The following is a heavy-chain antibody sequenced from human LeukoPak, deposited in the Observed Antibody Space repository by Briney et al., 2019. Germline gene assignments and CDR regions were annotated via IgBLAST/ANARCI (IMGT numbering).Heavy chain of an antibody. D-gene: IGHD3-10*01. J-gene: IGHJ4*02. CDR3: ARRNYYGSGSYYRY. CDR2: INHSGST. CDR1: GGSFSGYY. V-gene: IGHV4-34*01. Sequence: SETLSLTCAVYGGSFSGYYWSWIRQPPGKGLEWIGEINHSGSTNYNPSLKSRVTISVDTSKNQFSLKLCSVTAADTAVYYCARRNYYGSGSYYRYWGQGTLVTVSS.